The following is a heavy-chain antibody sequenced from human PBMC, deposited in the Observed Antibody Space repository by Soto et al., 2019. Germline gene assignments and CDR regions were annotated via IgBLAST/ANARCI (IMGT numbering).Heavy chain of an antibody. CDR2: IYYSGSI. V-gene: IGHV4-59*01. Sequence: QVPLQESGPGLVKPSETLSLTCTVSGGSISSYYWGWSRQHPGKGLEWIGYIYYSGSINYNHSLKSRVTISVDTSKNQFSLKLSSVTAADTDVYYCERGIVVVPAAMLYWYFDLWGRGTLVTVSS. CDR3: ERGIVVVPAAMLYWYFDL. CDR1: GGSISSYY. J-gene: IGHJ2*01. D-gene: IGHD2-2*01.